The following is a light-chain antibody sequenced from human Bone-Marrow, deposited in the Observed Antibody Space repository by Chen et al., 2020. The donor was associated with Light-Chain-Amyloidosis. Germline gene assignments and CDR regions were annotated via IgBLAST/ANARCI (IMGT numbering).Light chain of an antibody. CDR2: RDT. V-gene: IGLV3-25*03. J-gene: IGLJ2*01. Sequence: SYELTQPPSVSLSPGQTARITCSGDDLPTKYAYWYQQKPGQAPVLVIHRDTERPSGISERFSGSISGTTATLTISGVQAEDEADYHCQSADSSGTYEVIFGGGTKLTVL. CDR3: QSADSSGTYEVI. CDR1: DLPTKY.